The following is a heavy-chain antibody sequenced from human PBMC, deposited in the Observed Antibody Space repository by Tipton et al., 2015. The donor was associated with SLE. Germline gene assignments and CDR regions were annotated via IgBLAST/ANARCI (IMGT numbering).Heavy chain of an antibody. J-gene: IGHJ5*02. Sequence: GLVKPSETLSLTCTVSGGSISSYFWTWIRQPAGKGLEWIGRIYTSGNTNYNPSLQSRVTISIDTSKNQFSLKLSSVTAADTAVYFCARASNYYDYNYFDPWGQGTLVTVSS. V-gene: IGHV4-4*07. CDR2: IYTSGNT. CDR1: GGSISSYF. CDR3: ARASNYYDYNYFDP. D-gene: IGHD3-22*01.